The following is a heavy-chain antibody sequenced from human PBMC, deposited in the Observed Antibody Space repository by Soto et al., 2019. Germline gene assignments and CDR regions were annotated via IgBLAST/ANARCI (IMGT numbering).Heavy chain of an antibody. J-gene: IGHJ5*02. Sequence: GGSLRLSCAASGFTFSSYAMSWVRQAPGKGLEWVSAISGSGGSTYYADSVKGRFTISRDNSKNTLYLQMNSLRAEDTAVYYCAKDSGDYQLLLALGNWFDPWGQGTLVTVSS. V-gene: IGHV3-23*01. CDR3: AKDSGDYQLLLALGNWFDP. CDR1: GFTFSSYA. CDR2: ISGSGGST. D-gene: IGHD2-2*01.